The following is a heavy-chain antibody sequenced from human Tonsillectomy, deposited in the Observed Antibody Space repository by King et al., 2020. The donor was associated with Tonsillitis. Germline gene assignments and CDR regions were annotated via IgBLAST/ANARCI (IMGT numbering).Heavy chain of an antibody. J-gene: IGHJ5*02. CDR3: ARNGTERSGNWFDP. V-gene: IGHV3-21*01. Sequence: VQLVESGGGLVKPGGSLRLSCAASGFTFSSYSMNWVRQAPGKGLEWVSSIISSSSYIYYADSVKGRFTISRDNAKNSLYLQSNSLRAEDTAVYYCARNGTERSGNWFDPWGQGTLVTVSS. CDR1: GFTFSSYS. D-gene: IGHD1-1*01. CDR2: IISSSSYI.